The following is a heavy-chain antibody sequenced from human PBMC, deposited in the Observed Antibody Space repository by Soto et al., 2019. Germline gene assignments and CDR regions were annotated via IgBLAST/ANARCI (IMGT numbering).Heavy chain of an antibody. V-gene: IGHV3-9*01. CDR2: ISWNSDSL. CDR3: TKSRGVAGRPLED. D-gene: IGHD6-6*01. J-gene: IGHJ4*02. Sequence: EVQLAESGGGLVQPGRSLRLSCAASGFTFDDYAMHWVRQAPGKGLEWVSGISWNSDSLAYTGSVKGRFTISRDNAKNALYLEMDSLRPEDTALYYCTKSRGVAGRPLEDWGQGTLVTVSS. CDR1: GFTFDDYA.